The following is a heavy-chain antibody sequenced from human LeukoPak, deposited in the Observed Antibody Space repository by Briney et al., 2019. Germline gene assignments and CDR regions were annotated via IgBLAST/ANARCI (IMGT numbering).Heavy chain of an antibody. CDR1: GGSISSYY. CDR3: AREHILTGYYSI. J-gene: IGHJ4*02. Sequence: SETLSLTCTVSGGSISSYYWSWIRQPPGKGLEWIGYIYYSGSTNYNPSLKSRVTISVDTSKNQFSLKLSSVTAADTAVYYCAREHILTGYYSIWGQGTLVTVSS. D-gene: IGHD3-9*01. CDR2: IYYSGST. V-gene: IGHV4-59*01.